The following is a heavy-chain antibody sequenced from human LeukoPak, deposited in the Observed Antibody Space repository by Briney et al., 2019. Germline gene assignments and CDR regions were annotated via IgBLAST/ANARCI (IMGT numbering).Heavy chain of an antibody. J-gene: IGHJ3*02. V-gene: IGHV4-59*01. CDR3: AREGATIQLSGGTDAFDI. Sequence: GSLRLSCAASGFTFSSYAMSWVRQAPGKGLEWIGYIYYSGSTNYNPSLKSRVTISVDTSKNQFSLKLSSVTAADTAVYYCAREGATIQLSGGTDAFDIWGQGTMVTVSS. CDR2: IYYSGST. CDR1: GFTFSSYA. D-gene: IGHD5-18*01.